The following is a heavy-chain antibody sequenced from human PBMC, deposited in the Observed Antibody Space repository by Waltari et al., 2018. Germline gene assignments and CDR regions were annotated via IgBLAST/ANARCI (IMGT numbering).Heavy chain of an antibody. CDR1: GGSVSSGSYY. CDR3: ARGVLGYCSGGSCHSWFDP. J-gene: IGHJ5*02. D-gene: IGHD2-15*01. Sequence: QVQLQESGPGLVKPSETLSLTCTVSGGSVSSGSYYWSWIRQPPGRGLEWIGYIYYSGSTNYNPSLKSRVTISVDTSKNQFSLKLSSVTAADTAVYYCARGVLGYCSGGSCHSWFDPWGQGTLVTVSS. V-gene: IGHV4-61*01. CDR2: IYYSGST.